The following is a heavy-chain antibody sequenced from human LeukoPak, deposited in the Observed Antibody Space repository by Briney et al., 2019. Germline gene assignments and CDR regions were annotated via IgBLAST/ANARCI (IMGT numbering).Heavy chain of an antibody. J-gene: IGHJ3*02. CDR2: IYYSGST. CDR3: AGHVLHSSGWYGTFDI. CDR1: GGSISSYY. Sequence: PSETLSLTCTVSGGSISSYYWSWIRQPPGKGLEWIGYIYYSGSTNYNPSLKSRVTISVDTSKNQFSLKLSSVTAADTAVYYCAGHVLHSSGWYGTFDIWGQGTMVTVSS. V-gene: IGHV4-59*08. D-gene: IGHD6-19*01.